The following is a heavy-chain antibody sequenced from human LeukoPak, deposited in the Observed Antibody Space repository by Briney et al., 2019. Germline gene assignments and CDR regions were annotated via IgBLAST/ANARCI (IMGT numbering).Heavy chain of an antibody. CDR1: GFTFSSYW. CDR2: INSDGSST. CDR3: AKRNTMVRGGPCFDY. Sequence: GGSLRLSCAASGFTFSSYWMHWVRQAPGKGLVWVSRINSDGSSTSYADSVKGRFTISRDNSKNTLYLQMNSLRAEDTAVYYCAKRNTMVRGGPCFDYWGQGLLVTVSS. D-gene: IGHD3-10*01. J-gene: IGHJ4*02. V-gene: IGHV3-74*01.